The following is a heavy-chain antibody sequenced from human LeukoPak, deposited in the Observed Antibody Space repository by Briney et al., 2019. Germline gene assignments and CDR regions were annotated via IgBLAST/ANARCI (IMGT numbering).Heavy chain of an antibody. D-gene: IGHD4-17*01. V-gene: IGHV3-30*19. CDR1: GFTFSTYA. CDR2: ISYDGNSK. Sequence: GGSLRLSCAASGFTFSTYAMHWVRQAPGKGLEWVTLISYDGNSKYYADSVKGRFTISRDNSKNTLYLQMNSLRADDTAVYYCARDLRGDYVTEGGYWGQGTLVTVSS. J-gene: IGHJ4*02. CDR3: ARDLRGDYVTEGGY.